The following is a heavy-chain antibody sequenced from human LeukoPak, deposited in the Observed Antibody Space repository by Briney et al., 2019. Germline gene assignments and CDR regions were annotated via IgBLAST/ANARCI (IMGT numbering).Heavy chain of an antibody. J-gene: IGHJ4*02. D-gene: IGHD3-10*01. CDR2: IYHSGST. CDR1: GYSISSGYY. V-gene: IGHV4-38-2*01. CDR3: ARSLWFGEFYFDY. Sequence: PSETLSLTCAVSGYSISSGYYWGWIRQPPGKGLEWIGSIYHSGSTYYNPSLKNRVTISVDTSKNQFSLKLSSVTAADTAVYYCARSLWFGEFYFDYWGQGTLVTVSS.